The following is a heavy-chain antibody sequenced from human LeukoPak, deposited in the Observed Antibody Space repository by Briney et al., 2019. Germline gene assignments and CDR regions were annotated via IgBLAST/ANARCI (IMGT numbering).Heavy chain of an antibody. V-gene: IGHV3-48*03. CDR3: ARSPRAAAGTKSFWFDP. CDR1: GFTFDAYE. D-gene: IGHD6-13*01. Sequence: GGSLRLSCAASGFTFDAYEINWVRQAPGKGLEWVSYISGSGRTIYYADSVKGRFTISRDNAKNSLYLQMNSLRAEDTAVYYCARSPRAAAGTKSFWFDPWGQGTLVTVSS. J-gene: IGHJ5*02. CDR2: ISGSGRTI.